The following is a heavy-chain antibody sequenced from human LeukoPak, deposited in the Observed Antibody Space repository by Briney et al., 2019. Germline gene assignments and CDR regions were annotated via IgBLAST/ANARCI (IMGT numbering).Heavy chain of an antibody. Sequence: SVKVSCKASGGTFSSYAISWVRQAPGQGLEWMGGIIPIFGTANYAQKFQGRVTITADESTSTAYMELSSLRSEDTAVYYCALVYGDHYHDAFDIWGQGTMVTVSS. CDR1: GGTFSSYA. CDR2: IIPIFGTA. CDR3: ALVYGDHYHDAFDI. V-gene: IGHV1-69*13. J-gene: IGHJ3*02. D-gene: IGHD4-17*01.